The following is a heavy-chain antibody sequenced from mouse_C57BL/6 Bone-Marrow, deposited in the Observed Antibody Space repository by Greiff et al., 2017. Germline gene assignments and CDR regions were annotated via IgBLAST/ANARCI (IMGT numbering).Heavy chain of an antibody. Sequence: QVQLQQPGAELVKPGASVKLSCKASGYTFTSSWMHWVKQRPGQGLEWIGMIHPNNGSTNYNEKFKGKATLTADKSSSKAYMQLSCLTSEDSAVSNFYSIYCALDYWGQGTSVTVSS. CDR1: GYTFTSSW. CDR2: IHPNNGST. V-gene: IGHV1-64*01. J-gene: IGHJ4*01. CDR3: YSIYCALDY. D-gene: IGHD2-5*01.